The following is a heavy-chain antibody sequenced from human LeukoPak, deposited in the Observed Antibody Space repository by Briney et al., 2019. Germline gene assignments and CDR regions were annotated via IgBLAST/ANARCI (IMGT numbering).Heavy chain of an antibody. V-gene: IGHV4-39*01. J-gene: IGHJ4*02. CDR1: VDSIPTSESH. CDR3: ANEGIDVKTGTPFDY. D-gene: IGHD3-10*01. Sequence: SETLSLTCSVSVDSIPTSESHWGWIRQPPGKGLEWIGSIYYSGSTYYNPSLKSRVTISVDTSKNQFSLKLSSVTAADTAVYYCANEGIDVKTGTPFDYWGQGTLVTVSS. CDR2: IYYSGST.